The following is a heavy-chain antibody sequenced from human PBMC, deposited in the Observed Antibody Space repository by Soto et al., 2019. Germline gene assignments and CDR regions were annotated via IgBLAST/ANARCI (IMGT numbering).Heavy chain of an antibody. CDR2: ISWNSGSI. CDR1: GFTFDDYA. J-gene: IGHJ4*02. D-gene: IGHD6-19*01. CDR3: AKDGVYSSAWYYFDS. Sequence: PGGSLRLSCAASGFTFDDYAMHWVRQAPGKGLEWVSGISWNSGSIKYADSVKGRFTMSRDNAKNSLYLQMNSLRPEDTALYYCAKDGVYSSAWYYFDSWGQGTLVTVSS. V-gene: IGHV3-9*01.